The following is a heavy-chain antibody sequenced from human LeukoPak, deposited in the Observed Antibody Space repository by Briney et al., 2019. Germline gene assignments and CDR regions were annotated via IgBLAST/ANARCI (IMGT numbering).Heavy chain of an antibody. D-gene: IGHD5-24*01. J-gene: IGHJ4*02. CDR2: IYYSGST. V-gene: IGHV4-59*08. CDR1: GGSISSYY. CDR3: ARGRWLQLPDY. Sequence: SETLSPTCTVSGGSISSYYWSWIRQPPGEGLEWIGFIYYSGSTNYNPSLKSQVTISVDTSKNQFSLKLSSVTAADTAVYYCARGRWLQLPDYWGQGTLVTVSS.